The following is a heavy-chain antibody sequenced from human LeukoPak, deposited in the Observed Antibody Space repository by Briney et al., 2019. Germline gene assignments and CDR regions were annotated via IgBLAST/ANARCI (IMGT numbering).Heavy chain of an antibody. Sequence: GGSLRLSCAASGFTFSSYSMNWVRQAPGKGLEWVSSISSSSSYIYYADSVKVRFTISRDNAKNSLYLQMNSLRAEDTAVYYCARPYCSSTSCYTGIGYWGQGTLVTVSS. CDR1: GFTFSSYS. D-gene: IGHD2-2*02. CDR2: ISSSSSYI. CDR3: ARPYCSSTSCYTGIGY. J-gene: IGHJ4*02. V-gene: IGHV3-21*01.